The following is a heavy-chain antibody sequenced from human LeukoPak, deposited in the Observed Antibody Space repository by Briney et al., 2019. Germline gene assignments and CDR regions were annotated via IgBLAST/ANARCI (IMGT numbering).Heavy chain of an antibody. J-gene: IGHJ5*02. D-gene: IGHD3-16*01. CDR3: ARNVYQGLANWFDP. CDR1: GYTFTSYG. V-gene: IGHV1-18*01. CDR2: ISAYNGNT. Sequence: GASVKVSCKASGYTFTSYGISWVRQAPGQGLEWMGWISAYNGNTNYAQKLQGRVTITADESTSTAYMELSSLRSEDTAVYYCARNVYQGLANWFDPWGQGTLVTVSS.